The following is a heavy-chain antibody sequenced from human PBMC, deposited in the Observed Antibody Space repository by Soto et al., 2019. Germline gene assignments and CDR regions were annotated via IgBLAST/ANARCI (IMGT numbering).Heavy chain of an antibody. V-gene: IGHV4-59*01. CDR2: IYYSGST. Sequence: SETLSLACTVSGGSISSYYWSWIRQPPGKGLEWIGYIYYSGSTNYNPSLKSRVTISVDTSKNQFSLKLSSVTAADTAVYYCARLGDIAPRHPYXFDYWGQATLVTVSS. CDR1: GGSISSYY. J-gene: IGHJ4*02. D-gene: IGHD6-6*01. CDR3: ARLGDIAPRHPYXFDY.